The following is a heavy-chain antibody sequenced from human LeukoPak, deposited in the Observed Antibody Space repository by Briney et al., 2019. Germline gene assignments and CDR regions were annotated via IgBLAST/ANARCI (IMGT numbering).Heavy chain of an antibody. Sequence: KPGESLKISCKGSGYSFTSYWIGWVRQMPGKGLEWMGIIYPGDSDTRYSPSFQGQVTISADNSISTAYLQWSSLKTSDTAMYYCARHDGIVVVPAGKDYYYGMDVWGQGTTVTVSS. CDR1: GYSFTSYW. J-gene: IGHJ6*02. D-gene: IGHD2-2*01. CDR3: ARHDGIVVVPAGKDYYYGMDV. V-gene: IGHV5-51*01. CDR2: IYPGDSDT.